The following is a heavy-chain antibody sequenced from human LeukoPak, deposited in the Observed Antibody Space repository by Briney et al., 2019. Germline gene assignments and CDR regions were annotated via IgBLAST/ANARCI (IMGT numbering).Heavy chain of an antibody. CDR3: ARVPGIAVAGTFSFDY. D-gene: IGHD6-19*01. CDR2: IYYSGST. J-gene: IGHJ4*02. V-gene: IGHV4-39*07. CDR1: GGSISSSSYY. Sequence: SETLSLTCTVSGGSISSSSYYWGWIRQPPGKGLEWIGSIYYSGSTYYNPSLKSRVTISVDTSKNQFSLKLSSVTAADTAVYYCARVPGIAVAGTFSFDYWGQGTLVTVSS.